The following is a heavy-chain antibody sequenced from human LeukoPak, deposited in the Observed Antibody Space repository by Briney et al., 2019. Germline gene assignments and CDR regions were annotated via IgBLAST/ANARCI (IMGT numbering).Heavy chain of an antibody. J-gene: IGHJ6*03. D-gene: IGHD4-23*01. Sequence: SAKVSCKASGGTFSSYAISWVRQAPGQGLEWMGGIIPIFGTANYAQKFQGRVTITADESTSTAYMELSSLRAEDTAVYYCASCGLGGDYGDNYYYYYYMDVWGKGTTVTVSS. CDR2: IIPIFGTA. CDR1: GGTFSSYA. V-gene: IGHV1-69*13. CDR3: ASCGLGGDYGDNYYYYYYMDV.